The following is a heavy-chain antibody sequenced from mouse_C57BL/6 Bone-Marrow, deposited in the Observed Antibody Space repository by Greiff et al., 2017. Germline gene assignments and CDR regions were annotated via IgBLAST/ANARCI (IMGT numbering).Heavy chain of an antibody. J-gene: IGHJ4*01. Sequence: QVTLKASGPGILQPSQTLSLSCSSSGFSLSTFGMGVGWIRQPSGKGLEWLAHIWWDDDKYYNPALKSRLTISKYTAKNQVFLKIANVDTADSATYYGARIADDSPYYYAMDYWGQGTSVTVSS. V-gene: IGHV8-8*01. CDR3: ARIADDSPYYYAMDY. D-gene: IGHD6-1*01. CDR2: IWWDDDK. CDR1: GFSLSTFGMG.